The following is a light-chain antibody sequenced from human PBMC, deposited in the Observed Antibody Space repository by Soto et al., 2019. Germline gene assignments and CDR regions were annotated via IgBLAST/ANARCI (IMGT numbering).Light chain of an antibody. V-gene: IGKV3-15*01. CDR3: QQYNNGPPLT. CDR1: QSVSSN. J-gene: IGKJ4*01. Sequence: EIMMTQSPATLSVSPGERATLSCRASQSVSSNLAWYQQKPGQAPRLLIYSASTRATGIPARFSGSGSGTEFTLTISSLQSEDFALYYCQQYNNGPPLTFGGGTKVESK. CDR2: SAS.